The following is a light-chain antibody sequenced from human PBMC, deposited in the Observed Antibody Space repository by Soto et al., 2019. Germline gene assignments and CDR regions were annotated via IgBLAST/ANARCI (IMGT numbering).Light chain of an antibody. CDR3: QQYGSSLFT. J-gene: IGKJ3*01. CDR1: QSVSSSY. V-gene: IGKV3-20*01. Sequence: EIVLTQSPGTLSLSPGERATLSCRASQSVSSSYLAWYQQQPGQAPRLLIYGASSRATGIPDRFSGSGSGTDFNLTISRLEPEDFAVYYCQQYGSSLFTFGPGTQVDIK. CDR2: GAS.